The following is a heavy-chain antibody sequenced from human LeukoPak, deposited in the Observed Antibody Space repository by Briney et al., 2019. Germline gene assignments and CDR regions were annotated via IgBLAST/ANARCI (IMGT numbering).Heavy chain of an antibody. J-gene: IGHJ4*02. CDR2: ISYDATNK. CDR3: ARDQDVAAAGTWGSLDY. CDR1: GFTFSYYG. Sequence: PEGSLKLSCAASGFTFSYYGIHWVRQAPGKGLEWVAVISYDATNKYYTDSVKGRFTISRDNSKNTLYLQMNSLRAEDTAVYYCARDQDVAAAGTWGSLDYWGQGILVTASS. V-gene: IGHV3-30*03. D-gene: IGHD6-13*01.